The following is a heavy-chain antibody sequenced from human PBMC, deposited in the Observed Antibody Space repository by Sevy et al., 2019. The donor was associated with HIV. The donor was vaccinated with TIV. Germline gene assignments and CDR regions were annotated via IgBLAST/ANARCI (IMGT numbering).Heavy chain of an antibody. CDR3: XXXXXXXXXXXXXXYYGMDV. J-gene: IGHJ6*02. V-gene: IGHV1-8*02. CDR2: MSPKSGST. D-gene: IGHD3-10*01. Sequence: ASVKVSCKASGDTFSTYDINWVRQAPGQGLEWMGWMSPKSGSTGFAQKFQGRLTMTRDTSINTAYMELSSLRSEDTXXXXXXXXXXXXXXXXXXXYYGMDVWGQGTTVTVSS. CDR1: GDTFSTYD.